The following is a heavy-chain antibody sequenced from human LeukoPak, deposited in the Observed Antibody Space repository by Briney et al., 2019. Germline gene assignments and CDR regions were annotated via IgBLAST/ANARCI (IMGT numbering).Heavy chain of an antibody. CDR1: GFTFSSYS. Sequence: GGSLRLSCAGSGFTFSSYSMNWVRQAPGKGLEWVSSISSSSSYIYYADSVKGRFTISRGNAKNSLYLQMNSLRAEDTALYYCARDPRGYYYDSRSPSDYWGQGTLVTVSS. J-gene: IGHJ4*02. CDR2: ISSSSSYI. V-gene: IGHV3-21*01. CDR3: ARDPRGYYYDSRSPSDY. D-gene: IGHD3-22*01.